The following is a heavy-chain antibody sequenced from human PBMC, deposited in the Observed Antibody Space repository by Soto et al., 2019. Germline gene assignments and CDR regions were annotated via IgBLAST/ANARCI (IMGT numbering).Heavy chain of an antibody. CDR1: GFTFSSYA. D-gene: IGHD3-10*01. CDR2: INSDGSST. CDR3: ARDLGVLTYLHWFGDPTIWFDP. Sequence: GGSLRLSCAASGFTFSSYAMSWVRQAPGKGLVWVSRINSDGSSTSYADSVKGRFTISRDNAKNTLYLQMNSLRAEDTAVYYCARDLGVLTYLHWFGDPTIWFDPWGQGTLVTVSS. V-gene: IGHV3-74*01. J-gene: IGHJ5*02.